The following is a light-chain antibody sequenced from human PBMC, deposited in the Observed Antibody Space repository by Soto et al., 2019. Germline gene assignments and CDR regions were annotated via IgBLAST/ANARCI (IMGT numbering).Light chain of an antibody. CDR2: GAS. Sequence: EIVLTQSPGTLSLSPGERATLSCRASQSVSSSYLAWYQQKPGQAPRLLIYGASSRATGIPDRFSGSRSGTDFPLTISRLEPEDFAVYYCQQYGSSLPTTFGGGTKVEIK. V-gene: IGKV3-20*01. J-gene: IGKJ4*01. CDR3: QQYGSSLPTT. CDR1: QSVSSSY.